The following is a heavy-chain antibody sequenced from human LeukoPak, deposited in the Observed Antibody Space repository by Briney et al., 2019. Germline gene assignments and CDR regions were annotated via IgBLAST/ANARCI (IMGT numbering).Heavy chain of an antibody. D-gene: IGHD3-22*01. CDR3: ARAVYYYDSSGYPQGGMDV. CDR1: GYTFTSYY. CDR2: INPSGGST. J-gene: IGHJ6*02. Sequence: ASVKVSCKASGYTFTSYYMHWVRQAPGQGLEWMGIINPSGGSTSYAQKFQGRVTMTRDTSTSTVYMELSRLRSEDTAVYYCARAVYYYDSSGYPQGGMDVWGQGTTVTVSS. V-gene: IGHV1-46*01.